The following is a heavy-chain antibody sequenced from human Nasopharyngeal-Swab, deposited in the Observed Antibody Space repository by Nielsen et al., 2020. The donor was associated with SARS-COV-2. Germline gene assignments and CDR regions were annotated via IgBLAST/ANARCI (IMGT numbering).Heavy chain of an antibody. Sequence: PSVKVSCKASGGTFSSYAISWVRQAPGQGLEWMGGIIPIFGTADYAQKFQDRVTITADESTSTAYMELSSLRSEDTAVYYCARSGYSNSDIDYWGQGTLVTVSS. CDR2: IIPIFGTA. CDR3: ARSGYSNSDIDY. CDR1: GGTFSSYA. V-gene: IGHV1-69*13. D-gene: IGHD6-6*01. J-gene: IGHJ4*02.